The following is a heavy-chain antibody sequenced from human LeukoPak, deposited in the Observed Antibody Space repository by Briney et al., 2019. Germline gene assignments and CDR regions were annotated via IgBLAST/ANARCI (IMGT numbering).Heavy chain of an antibody. CDR1: GYTFTSYG. CDR3: ARGSAAAGTDWFDP. Sequence: GASVKVSCKASGYTFTSYGISRVRQAPGQGLEWMGWISAYNGNTNYAQKLQGRVTMTTDTSTSTAYMELRSLRSDDTAVYYCARGSAAAGTDWFDPWGQGTLVTVSS. CDR2: ISAYNGNT. V-gene: IGHV1-18*01. D-gene: IGHD6-13*01. J-gene: IGHJ5*02.